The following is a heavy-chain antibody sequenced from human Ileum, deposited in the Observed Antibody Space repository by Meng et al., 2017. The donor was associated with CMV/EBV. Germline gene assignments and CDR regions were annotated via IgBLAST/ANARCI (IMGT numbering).Heavy chain of an antibody. CDR2: IHPGDSET. J-gene: IGHJ4*02. D-gene: IGHD2-21*01. Sequence: SGSRFTTSWVAGVRPLPGKGLEWMGIIHPGDSETLYSPSLQGQVTISADKSINTAYLQWSSLKASDTAMYYCAVRWRSGDLFYYDYWGQGTLVTVSS. V-gene: IGHV5-51*01. CDR1: GSRFTTSW. CDR3: AVRWRSGDLFYYDY.